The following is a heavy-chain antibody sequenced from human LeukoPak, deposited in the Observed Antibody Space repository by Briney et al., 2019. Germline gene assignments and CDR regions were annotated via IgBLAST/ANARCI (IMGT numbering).Heavy chain of an antibody. CDR3: ARGHYSSSSFWFDP. J-gene: IGHJ5*02. CDR2: IHYSGST. Sequence: SETLSLTCTVSGGSISSLYWSWIRQPPGKGLEWIGYIHYSGSTNYIPSLKGRVTISLDTSKNQFSLKLTSVTAADTAVYYCARGHYSSSSFWFDPWGQGTLVTVSS. D-gene: IGHD6-6*01. CDR1: GGSISSLY. V-gene: IGHV4-59*11.